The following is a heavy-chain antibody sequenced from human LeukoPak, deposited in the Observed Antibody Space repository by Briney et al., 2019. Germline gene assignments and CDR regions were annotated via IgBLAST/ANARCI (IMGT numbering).Heavy chain of an antibody. CDR2: ISHSGST. D-gene: IGHD3-22*01. V-gene: IGHV4-38-2*02. J-gene: IGHJ4*02. CDR1: GYSISSGFH. CDR3: ARRPTVIAFDY. Sequence: SETLSFTCTVSGYSISSGFHWGWIRQPPGTGLEWLGYISHSGSTYYNPSLKSRVTISIDTSTNQFSLKLSSVTAADTAVYYCARRPTVIAFDYWGQGALVTVSS.